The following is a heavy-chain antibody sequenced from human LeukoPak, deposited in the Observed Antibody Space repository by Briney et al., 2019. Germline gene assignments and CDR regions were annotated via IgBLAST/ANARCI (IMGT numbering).Heavy chain of an antibody. Sequence: GGSLRLSCAASGFTFSTYAMHWVRQAPGKGLEWVTVISFDGNNKNYADSVKGRFTISRDSSKNTLYLQLNSLRAEDTTVYYCARSPGLVGANYFDYWGQGTLVTVSS. CDR1: GFTFSTYA. CDR2: ISFDGNNK. CDR3: ARSPGLVGANYFDY. V-gene: IGHV3-30*04. D-gene: IGHD1-26*01. J-gene: IGHJ4*02.